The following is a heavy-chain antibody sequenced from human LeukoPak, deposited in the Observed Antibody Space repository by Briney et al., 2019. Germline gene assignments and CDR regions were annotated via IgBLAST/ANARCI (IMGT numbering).Heavy chain of an antibody. J-gene: IGHJ4*02. D-gene: IGHD2-2*01. CDR3: AREIVVVPAAYDY. CDR2: IYHSGST. CDR1: GYSISSGYY. Sequence: SETLSLTCTVSGYSISSGYYWGWIQQPPGKGLEWIGSIYHSGSTYYNPSLKSRVTISVDTSKNQFSLKLSSVTAADTAVYYCAREIVVVPAAYDYWGQGTLVTASS. V-gene: IGHV4-38-2*02.